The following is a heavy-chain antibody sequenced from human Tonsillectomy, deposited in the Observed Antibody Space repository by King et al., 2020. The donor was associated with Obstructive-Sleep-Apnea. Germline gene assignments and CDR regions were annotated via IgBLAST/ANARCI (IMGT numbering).Heavy chain of an antibody. J-gene: IGHJ4*02. D-gene: IGHD2-15*01. CDR2: IHTSGST. V-gene: IGHV4-4*07. CDR1: GGSISTYY. CDR3: ARARAAAARTDFDY. Sequence: QLQESGPGLVKPSETLSLTCTVSGGSISTYYWSWIRQPAGKGLEWIGRIHTSGSTNNNPSLKSRVTMSLDTSKNQFSMKRSSVSAADTAVYYCARARAAAARTDFDYWGQGTLVTVSS.